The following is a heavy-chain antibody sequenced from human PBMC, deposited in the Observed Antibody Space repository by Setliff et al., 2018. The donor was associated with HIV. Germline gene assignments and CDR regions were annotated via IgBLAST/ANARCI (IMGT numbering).Heavy chain of an antibody. V-gene: IGHV1-2*02. D-gene: IGHD3-22*01. CDR2: INPHSGGT. CDR1: GYTFTGYY. J-gene: IGHJ3*01. Sequence: ASVKVSCKASGYTFTGYYIYWVRQAPGQGLEWMGWINPHSGGTNYAQKFQGRVTMTRDTSISTASMELSRLRSDDTAVYYCARGAYYSDSSGYPRDPFDLWGQGTMVTVSS. CDR3: ARGAYYSDSSGYPRDPFDL.